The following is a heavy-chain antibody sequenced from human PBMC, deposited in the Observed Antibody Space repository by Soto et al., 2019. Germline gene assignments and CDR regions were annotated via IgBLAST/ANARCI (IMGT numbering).Heavy chain of an antibody. CDR1: GYTFTSYG. J-gene: IGHJ4*02. V-gene: IGHV1-18*01. CDR3: ARNGMIVVDAPAMVHDPHDY. Sequence: QVQLVQSGAEVKKPGASVKVSCKASGYTFTSYGISWVRQAPGQGLEWMGWISAYNGNTNYAQKLQGRVTMTTDTFTSTAYMELRSLRSDDTAVYYCARNGMIVVDAPAMVHDPHDYWGQGTLVTVSS. D-gene: IGHD3-22*01. CDR2: ISAYNGNT.